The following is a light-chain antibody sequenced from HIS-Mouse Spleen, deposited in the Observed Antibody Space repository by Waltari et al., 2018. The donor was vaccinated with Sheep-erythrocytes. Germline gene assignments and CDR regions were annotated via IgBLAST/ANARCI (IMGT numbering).Light chain of an antibody. V-gene: IGKV2-28*01. J-gene: IGKJ1*01. CDR3: MQALQTPRT. Sequence: DIVMTQSSLSLPVTPGEPASISCRSSQSLLHSNGYNYLDWYLQKQGHAPQLLIYLGSNRDSGVPDRSSGSASGTAFTLKISRVQAEDVGVYYCMQALQTPRTFGQGTKVEIK. CDR2: LGS. CDR1: QSLLHSNGYNY.